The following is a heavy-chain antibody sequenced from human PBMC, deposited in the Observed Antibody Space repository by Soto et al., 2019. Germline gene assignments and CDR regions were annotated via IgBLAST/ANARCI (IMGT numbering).Heavy chain of an antibody. V-gene: IGHV4-30-4*01. CDR2: IYYSGST. CDR1: GGTICSGDYY. CDR3: ASARLVYYYGMDV. Sequence: SETLSLTCTVSGGTICSGDYYWSWIRQPPGKGLEWIGYIYYSGSTYYNPSLKSRVSISIDTSKNQVSLKLNSVTAADTAVYYCASARLVYYYGMDVWGQGTTVTVSS. J-gene: IGHJ6*02. D-gene: IGHD4-17*01.